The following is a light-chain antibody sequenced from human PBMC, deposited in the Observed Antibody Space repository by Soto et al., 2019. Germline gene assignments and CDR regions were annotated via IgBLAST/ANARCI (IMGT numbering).Light chain of an antibody. CDR1: SGSIASNF. J-gene: IGLJ2*01. V-gene: IGLV6-57*03. CDR2: GDK. CDR3: QSYELSNVI. Sequence: NFMLTQPHSVSGSPGRTITISCTRSSGSIASNFVQWYQQRPGSGPTTVIYGDKQRPSGVPDRFSGSIDRSSNSASLTISGLKTEDEADYYCQSYELSNVIFGGGTKLTVL.